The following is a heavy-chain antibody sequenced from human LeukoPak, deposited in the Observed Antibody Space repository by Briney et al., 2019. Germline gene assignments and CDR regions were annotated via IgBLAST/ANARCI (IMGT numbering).Heavy chain of an antibody. D-gene: IGHD3-3*01. Sequence: PSETLSLTCTVSGGSISSSCYYWGWIGQPPGKGLEWIGSIYYSGSTYYNPALKSRVTISVDTSKNQFSLKLSSVTAADTAVYYCARDRDTLEDYYYYYMDVWGKGPRVTVSS. CDR1: GGSISSSCYY. CDR2: IYYSGST. CDR3: ARDRDTLEDYYYYYMDV. V-gene: IGHV4-39*07. J-gene: IGHJ6*03.